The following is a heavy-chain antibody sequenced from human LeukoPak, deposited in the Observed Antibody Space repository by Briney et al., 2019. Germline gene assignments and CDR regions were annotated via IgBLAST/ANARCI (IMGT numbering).Heavy chain of an antibody. J-gene: IGHJ4*02. V-gene: IGHV3-21*01. CDR1: GFTFCSYS. D-gene: IGHD1-26*01. CDR2: ISSSSSCI. CDR3: ARDRHPSIVGATREGY. Sequence: GGSLRLSCAASGFTFCSYSMNWVRQAPGKGLEWVSSISSSSSCIYYADSVKGRFTISRDNAKNSLYLQMNSLRAEDTAVYYCARDRHPSIVGATREGYWGQGTLVTVSS.